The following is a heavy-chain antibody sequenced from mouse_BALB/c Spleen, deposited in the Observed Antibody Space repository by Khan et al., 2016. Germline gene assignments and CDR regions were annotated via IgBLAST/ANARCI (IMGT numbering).Heavy chain of an antibody. CDR3: ARNYYRYDEGLAY. D-gene: IGHD2-14*01. Sequence: QVQLQQSGPELVKPGASVRISCKASGYTFTSYYIHWVKQRPGQGLEWIGWIYPGNVNTKYNEKFKGKATLTADKSSSTAYMQLSSLTSEDSAVYSCARNYYRYDEGLAYWGQGTLVTVSA. J-gene: IGHJ3*01. V-gene: IGHV1S56*01. CDR2: IYPGNVNT. CDR1: GYTFTSYY.